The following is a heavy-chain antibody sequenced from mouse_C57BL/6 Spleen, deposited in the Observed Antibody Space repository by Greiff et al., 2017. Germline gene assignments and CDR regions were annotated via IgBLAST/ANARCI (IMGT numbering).Heavy chain of an antibody. CDR1: GFSFNTYA. V-gene: IGHV10-1*01. CDR3: VSQYAKDY. J-gene: IGHJ4*01. Sequence: EVQRVESGGGLVQPKASLKLSCAASGFSFNTYAMNWVRQAPGKGLEWVASIRSTSNNYATYYADSVKDRFTISREDSESMLYLQMNNLKAEDTAMYYCVSQYAKDYWGQGTSVTVSS. CDR2: IRSTSNNYAT.